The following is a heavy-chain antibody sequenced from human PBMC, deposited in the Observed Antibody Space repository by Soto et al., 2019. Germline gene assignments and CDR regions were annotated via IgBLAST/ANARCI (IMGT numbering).Heavy chain of an antibody. CDR1: GGSISSYY. D-gene: IGHD2-15*01. V-gene: IGHV4-59*01. Sequence: SETLSLTCTVSGGSISSYYWSWIRQPPGKGLEWIGYIYYSGSTNYNPSLKSRVTISVDTSKNQFSLKLSSVTAADTAVYYCARPSLGYCSGGSCPLAFDIWGQGTMVTVSS. J-gene: IGHJ3*02. CDR2: IYYSGST. CDR3: ARPSLGYCSGGSCPLAFDI.